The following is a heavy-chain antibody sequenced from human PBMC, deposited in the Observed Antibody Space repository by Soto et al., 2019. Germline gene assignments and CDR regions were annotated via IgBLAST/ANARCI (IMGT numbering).Heavy chain of an antibody. V-gene: IGHV3-33*01. D-gene: IGHD4-17*01. J-gene: IGHJ5*02. CDR1: GFSFSSYG. CDR3: ARTYGGNSGWLDP. Sequence: GGSLRLSCAASGFSFSSYGMHWVRQAPGKGLEWVAVIWYDGSNKYYADSVKGRFTISRDNSKNTLYLQMNSLRAEDTAVYYCARTYGGNSGWLDPWGQGTLVTVSS. CDR2: IWYDGSNK.